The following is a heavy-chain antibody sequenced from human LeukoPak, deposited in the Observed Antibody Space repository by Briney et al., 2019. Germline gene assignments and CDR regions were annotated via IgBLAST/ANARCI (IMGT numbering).Heavy chain of an antibody. Sequence: SETLSLTCTVSGGSISDYYWNWIRQPPGKGLEWIGYIYYSGSTTYNPSLKSRVTMSVDTAKNQFSLKLRSVTAADTAVYYCARGDFCSSTNCYLRPMDVWGKGSTVTVSS. CDR2: IYYSGST. CDR1: GGSISDYY. J-gene: IGHJ6*01. V-gene: IGHV4-59*01. CDR3: ARGDFCSSTNCYLRPMDV. D-gene: IGHD2-2*01.